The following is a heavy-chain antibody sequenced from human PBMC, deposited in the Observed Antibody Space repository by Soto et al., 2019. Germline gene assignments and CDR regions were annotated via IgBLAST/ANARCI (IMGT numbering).Heavy chain of an antibody. D-gene: IGHD1-1*01. V-gene: IGHV3-23*01. CDR1: GFTFSSYA. J-gene: IGHJ6*02. CDR3: AKQQGPGTPYYYAMDV. CDR2: LSGSGGST. Sequence: GGSLSLSCAASGFTFSSYAMTWVRQAPGKGLEWVSTLSGSGGSTYYAASVKGRFTISRDNSKDTLYLEMNSLRGEDTAVYFCAKQQGPGTPYYYAMDVWGQGTAVTVSS.